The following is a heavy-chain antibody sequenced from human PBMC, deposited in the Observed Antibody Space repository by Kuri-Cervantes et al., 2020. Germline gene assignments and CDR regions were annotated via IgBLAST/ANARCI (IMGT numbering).Heavy chain of an antibody. D-gene: IGHD3-22*01. CDR1: GYTFTSYG. J-gene: IGHJ4*02. CDR2: ISAYNGDT. CDR3: ARDYYDSSGPQVPHYFDY. Sequence: ASVKVSCKASGYTFTSYGISWVRQAPGQGLEWMGWISAYNGDTNYAQKLQDRVTMTTDTSTSTAYMELRSLRSDDTAVYYCARDYYDSSGPQVPHYFDYWGQGTLVTVSS. V-gene: IGHV1-18*01.